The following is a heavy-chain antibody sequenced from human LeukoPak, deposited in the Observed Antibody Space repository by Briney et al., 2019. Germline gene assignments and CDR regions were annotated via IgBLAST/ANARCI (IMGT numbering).Heavy chain of an antibody. Sequence: GGSLRLSCAASGFTFSTYTMHWVRQTPGKGLEWVAAIISYDGSNKYYAESVKGRFTISRDNAKNSLYLQMNSLRAEDTAVYYCARDRPIADPWGQGTLVTVSS. CDR1: GFTFSTYT. CDR2: ISYDGSNK. CDR3: ARDRPIADP. D-gene: IGHD6-13*01. J-gene: IGHJ5*02. V-gene: IGHV3-30*04.